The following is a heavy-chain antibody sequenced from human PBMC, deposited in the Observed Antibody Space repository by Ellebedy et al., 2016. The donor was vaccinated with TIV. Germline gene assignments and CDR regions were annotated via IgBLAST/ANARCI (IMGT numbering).Heavy chain of an antibody. CDR3: ARRGDYQFDY. D-gene: IGHD3-10*01. V-gene: IGHV5-51*01. Sequence: PGGSLRLSCKGSGYSFTNYWIGWVRQMPGKGLEWMGFIYPGDSDTRYSPSFQGQVNISADKSISTAYLQWSSLKASDTGMYYCARRGDYQFDYWGQGTLVTVSS. CDR2: IYPGDSDT. CDR1: GYSFTNYW. J-gene: IGHJ4*02.